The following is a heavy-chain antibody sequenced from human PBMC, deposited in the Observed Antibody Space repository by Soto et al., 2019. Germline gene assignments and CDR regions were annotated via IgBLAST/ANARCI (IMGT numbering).Heavy chain of an antibody. D-gene: IGHD6-19*01. V-gene: IGHV1-18*01. J-gene: IGHJ4*02. Sequence: ASVKVSCKASGYTFTSYGISWVRQAPGQGLEWMGWISAYNGTTNYAQKLQGRVTMTADESTSTAYMELSSLRSEDTAVYYCARRPSGYSSGWGPFDYWGQGTLVTVSS. CDR1: GYTFTSYG. CDR3: ARRPSGYSSGWGPFDY. CDR2: ISAYNGTT.